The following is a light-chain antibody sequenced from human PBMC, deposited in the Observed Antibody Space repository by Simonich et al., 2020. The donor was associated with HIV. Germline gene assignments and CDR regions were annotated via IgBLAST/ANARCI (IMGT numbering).Light chain of an antibody. CDR3: QQYGSSPGT. Sequence: EILMTQSPATLSVSPGERATLSCRASQSVSSNLAWYQHKPGQAPRLLIYGSSTRATGIPARFSGSGSGTDFTLTISRLEPEDFAVYYCQQYGSSPGTFGQGTKLEIK. V-gene: IGKV3-15*01. J-gene: IGKJ2*01. CDR2: GSS. CDR1: QSVSSN.